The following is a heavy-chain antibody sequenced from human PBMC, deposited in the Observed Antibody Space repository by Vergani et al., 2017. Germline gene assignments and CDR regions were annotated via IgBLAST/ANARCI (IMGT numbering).Heavy chain of an antibody. CDR3: AIVIMITFGGVIVIGGWFDP. J-gene: IGHJ5*02. V-gene: IGHV1-18*01. Sequence: QVQLVQSGAEVKKPGASVKVSCKASGYTFTSYGISWVRQAPGQGLEWMGWISAYNGNTNYAQKLQGRVTMTTDTSTSTAYMKLRSLRSDDTAVYYCAIVIMITFGGVIVIGGWFDPWGQGTLVTVSS. D-gene: IGHD3-16*02. CDR2: ISAYNGNT. CDR1: GYTFTSYG.